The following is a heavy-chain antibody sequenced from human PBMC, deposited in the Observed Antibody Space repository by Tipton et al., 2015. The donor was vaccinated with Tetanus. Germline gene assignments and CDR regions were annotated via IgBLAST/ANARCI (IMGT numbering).Heavy chain of an antibody. V-gene: IGHV4-39*01. CDR1: GGPISTRNYF. D-gene: IGHD3-16*01. CDR3: ARTWGVWVTSIDAFDI. Sequence: TLSLTCTVSGGPISTRNYFWGWIRQAPGKGLEWIGNIYYSGSTDYNPSLKSRVAISVDTSKNQFSLKLSSVTAADTAVYYCARTWGVWVTSIDAFDIWGQGTKVAVSS. J-gene: IGHJ3*02. CDR2: IYYSGST.